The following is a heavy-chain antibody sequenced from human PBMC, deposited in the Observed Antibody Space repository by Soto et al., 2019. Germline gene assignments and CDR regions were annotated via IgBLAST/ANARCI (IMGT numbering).Heavy chain of an antibody. D-gene: IGHD2-2*01. V-gene: IGHV2-5*01. CDR1: WFSHRTSRKT. CDR2: SL. Sequence: RPTRVNPTQTLTLTCTASWFSHRTSRKTVGWIRQPPGKAPEWLALSLQYSPSLQSRLTFTKDTSKNQVFLTMTNMDPVDTATYYCTLRQDTSRGPIYWGQGILGTGSS. J-gene: IGHJ4*02. CDR3: TLRQDTSRGPIY.